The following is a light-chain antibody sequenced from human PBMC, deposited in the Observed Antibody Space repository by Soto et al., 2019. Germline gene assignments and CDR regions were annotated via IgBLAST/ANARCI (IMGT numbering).Light chain of an antibody. CDR2: EVS. J-gene: IGLJ2*01. CDR3: CSYAGSSTFLV. V-gene: IGLV2-23*02. Sequence: QPALTQPASVSGSPGQSITISCTGTSSDVGSYNLVSWYQQHPGKAPKLMIYEVSKRPSGVSNRFSGSKSGNTASLTISGLQAEDEADYYCCSYAGSSTFLVFGGGTKVTVL. CDR1: SSDVGSYNL.